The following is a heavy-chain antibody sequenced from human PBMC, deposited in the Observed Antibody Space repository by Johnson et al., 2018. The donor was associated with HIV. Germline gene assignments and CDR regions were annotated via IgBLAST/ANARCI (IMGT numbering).Heavy chain of an antibody. D-gene: IGHD6-13*01. CDR3: AKVVTSSSSWQDDAFDI. CDR2: IWYDGREK. CDR1: GFTFSTYG. Sequence: QVQLVESGGGVVQPGRSLRLSCAASGFTFSTYGMHWVRQAPGKGLEWVALIWYDGREKDYADSMKGRFTISRDNSKNTLYLEMNSLRVEDTAVYYCAKVVTSSSSWQDDAFDIWGQGTVVTVSS. J-gene: IGHJ3*02. V-gene: IGHV3-33*06.